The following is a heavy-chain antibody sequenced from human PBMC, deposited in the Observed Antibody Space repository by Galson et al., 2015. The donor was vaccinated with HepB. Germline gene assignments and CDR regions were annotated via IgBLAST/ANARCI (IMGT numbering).Heavy chain of an antibody. V-gene: IGHV3-30*04. J-gene: IGHJ4*02. CDR3: ARSPFGYSSSWPRGYFDY. Sequence: TLRLSCAASGFTLSSYAMHWVRKAPGNGLEWVGAISYDGSNKYYADSVKGRFTISRENAKNTLYLQMNSLRAEDTAVYYCARSPFGYSSSWPRGYFDYWGQGTLVTVSS. D-gene: IGHD6-13*01. CDR1: GFTLSSYA. CDR2: ISYDGSNK.